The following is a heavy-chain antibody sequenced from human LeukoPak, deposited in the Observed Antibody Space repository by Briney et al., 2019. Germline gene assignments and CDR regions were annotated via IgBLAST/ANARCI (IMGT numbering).Heavy chain of an antibody. V-gene: IGHV3-23*01. CDR2: VSGSGGST. CDR1: GFTFSSYA. CDR3: AKGDTPMGYAFDI. Sequence: GGSLRLSCAASGFTFSSYAMSWVRQAPGKGLGWVSAVSGSGGSTYYADSVKGRFTIFRDNSKNTLYLQMNSLRAEDTAVYYCAKGDTPMGYAFDIWGQGTMVTVSS. D-gene: IGHD5-18*01. J-gene: IGHJ3*02.